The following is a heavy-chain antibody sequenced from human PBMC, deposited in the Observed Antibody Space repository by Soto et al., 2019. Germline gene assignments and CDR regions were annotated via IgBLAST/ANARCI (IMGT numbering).Heavy chain of an antibody. Sequence: EVQLLESGGGLVKPGGSLRLSCAASGFTFNNSAMTWVRQAPGTGLEWVSAISGGGDTTSYADSVRGRFTVSRDGSKNTLYLQMSSLRAEDTALYYCAKGRGGSGSLTPRVDFWGQETRVTVSS. V-gene: IGHV3-23*01. D-gene: IGHD3-10*01. CDR1: GFTFNNSA. CDR3: AKGRGGSGSLTPRVDF. CDR2: ISGGGDTT. J-gene: IGHJ4*02.